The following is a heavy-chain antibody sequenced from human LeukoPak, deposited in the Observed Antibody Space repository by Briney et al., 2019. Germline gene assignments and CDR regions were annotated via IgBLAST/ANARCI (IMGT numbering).Heavy chain of an antibody. CDR3: ARRAGAYSHPYDY. J-gene: IGHJ4*02. Sequence: GGSLRLSCAASGFTFSSYGIHWVRQAPGKGLEGVAFIRYDGSNKYYADSVKGRFTISRDNYKNTLYLQMNSLRAEDTAVYYCARRAGAYSHPYDYWGQGTLVTVSS. V-gene: IGHV3-30*02. CDR2: IRYDGSNK. D-gene: IGHD4/OR15-4a*01. CDR1: GFTFSSYG.